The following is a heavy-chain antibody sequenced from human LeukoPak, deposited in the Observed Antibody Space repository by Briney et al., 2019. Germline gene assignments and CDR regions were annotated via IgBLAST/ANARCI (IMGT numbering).Heavy chain of an antibody. J-gene: IGHJ4*02. CDR1: GFTFSSYG. D-gene: IGHD2-15*01. Sequence: PGGSLRLSCAASGFTFSSYGMHWVRQAPGKGLEWVAFIRYDGSNKYYADSVKGRFTISRDNSKNTLDLEMNSLRAEDTAVYYCAKDASNLVAATAIDSWGQGTLVTVSS. CDR3: AKDASNLVAATAIDS. V-gene: IGHV3-30*02. CDR2: IRYDGSNK.